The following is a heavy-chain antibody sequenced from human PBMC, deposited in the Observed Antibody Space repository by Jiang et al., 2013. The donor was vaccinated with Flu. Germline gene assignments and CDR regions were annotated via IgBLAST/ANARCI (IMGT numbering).Heavy chain of an antibody. Sequence: VEVWGRRGPAWEVPETLLCSLWIHSAFTFSDYAFHWVRQAPGKGLEWVAVISFDGGNKYYADSVKGRFTISRDNSKNTVYMQMNSLRGEDTAVYYCAKDLTVYCDGDCQVFDYWGQGTLVTVSS. CDR1: IHSAFTFSDYA. D-gene: IGHD2-21*01. J-gene: IGHJ4*02. CDR3: AKDLTVYCDGDCQVFDY. V-gene: IGHV3-30*18. CDR2: ISFDGGNK.